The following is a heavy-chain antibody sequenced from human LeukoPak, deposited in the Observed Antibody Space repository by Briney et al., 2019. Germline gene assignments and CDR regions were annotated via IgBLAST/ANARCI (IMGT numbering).Heavy chain of an antibody. CDR2: INHSGST. D-gene: IGHD3-3*01. Sequence: PSETLSLTCAVYGGSFSGYYWSWIRQPPGKGLEWIGEINHSGSTNYNPSLKSRVTISVDTSKNQFSLKLSSVTAADTAVYYCARLPYDFWSGYPAGFADWGQGTLVTVSS. CDR3: ARLPYDFWSGYPAGFAD. J-gene: IGHJ4*02. V-gene: IGHV4-34*01. CDR1: GGSFSGYY.